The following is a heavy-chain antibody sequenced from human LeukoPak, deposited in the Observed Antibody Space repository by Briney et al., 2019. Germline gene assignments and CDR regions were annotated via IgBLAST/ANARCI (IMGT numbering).Heavy chain of an antibody. D-gene: IGHD4-17*01. J-gene: IGHJ4*02. V-gene: IGHV3-30-3*01. CDR3: ARLYGDYSQNDY. CDR2: ISYDGSNK. Sequence: GRSLRLSCAASGFTFSSYAMHWVRQAPGKGLEWVAVISYDGSNKYYADSVKGRFTISRDNSKNTLYLQMNSLRAEDTAVYYCARLYGDYSQNDYWGQGTLVTVSS. CDR1: GFTFSSYA.